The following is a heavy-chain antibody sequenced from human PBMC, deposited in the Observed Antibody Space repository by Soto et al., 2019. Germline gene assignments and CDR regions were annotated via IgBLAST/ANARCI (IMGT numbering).Heavy chain of an antibody. CDR2: INSDGSRT. J-gene: IGHJ4*02. Sequence: EVQLVESGGGLVQPGGSLRLSCAASGFTFSSFWMHWVRQGPGKGLVWLSRINSDGSRTTYADSVKGRFTISRDNAKNTVYLQMNSLRAEDTAVYYCARGAVGGYYNDYWGQGTLVTVSS. CDR3: ARGAVGGYYNDY. V-gene: IGHV3-74*01. D-gene: IGHD3-16*01. CDR1: GFTFSSFW.